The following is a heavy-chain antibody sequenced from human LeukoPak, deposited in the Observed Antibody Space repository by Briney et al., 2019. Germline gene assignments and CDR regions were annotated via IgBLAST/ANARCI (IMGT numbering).Heavy chain of an antibody. V-gene: IGHV3-11*01. D-gene: IGHD1-1*01. J-gene: IGHJ4*02. CDR3: ARGRPNYYFDY. CDR2: ISSSGSTI. Sequence: GGSLRLSCAASGFTFSDSYMTWIRQAPGKGLEWVSYISSSGSTIYYADSVKGRFTISRDNSKNTLYLQMNTLRAEDTAVYYCARGRPNYYFDYWGQGTLVTVSS. CDR1: GFTFSDSY.